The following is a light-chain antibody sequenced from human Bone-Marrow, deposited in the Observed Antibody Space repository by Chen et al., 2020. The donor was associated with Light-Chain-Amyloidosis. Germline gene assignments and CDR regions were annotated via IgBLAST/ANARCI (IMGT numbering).Light chain of an antibody. Sequence: SVPYQPPSASGTPGQRVTIPCSGASSYIGINDVYWYQHLPGAAHKLLIHRNHQRPSGVHDRFSASKSGTSAFLAISGLRSEDEADYYCAAWDGSLSGYVFGTGTKVIVL. J-gene: IGLJ1*01. V-gene: IGLV1-47*01. CDR3: AAWDGSLSGYV. CDR2: RNH. CDR1: SSYIGIND.